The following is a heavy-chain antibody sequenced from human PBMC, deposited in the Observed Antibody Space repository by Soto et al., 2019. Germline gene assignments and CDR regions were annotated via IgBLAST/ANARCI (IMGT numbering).Heavy chain of an antibody. D-gene: IGHD1-1*01. CDR3: ARGPRVSSTGTGAH. CDR2: ISDDGSTA. J-gene: IGHJ4*02. V-gene: IGHV3-74*01. CDR1: GFTFSAYW. Sequence: RSCAVSGFTFSAYWMHWVRQVPGKGLTWVSRISDDGSTATYADSVKGRFIISRDNAKNTLYLEMNTLRADDSGLYYCARGPRVSSTGTGAHWGRGTLVTVPS.